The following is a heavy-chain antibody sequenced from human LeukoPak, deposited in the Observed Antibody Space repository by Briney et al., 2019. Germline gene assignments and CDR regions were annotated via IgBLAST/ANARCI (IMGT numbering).Heavy chain of an antibody. Sequence: PGGSLRLSCAASGFSFSGSWMHWVRQAPAKGLVWVSRINSDGSTTTYADSVQGRFTISRDNAKNTLYLQMNSLRAEDTAVYYCAREPYYYDHTGFHPRYLDSWGQGALVSVSS. J-gene: IGHJ4*02. D-gene: IGHD3-22*01. V-gene: IGHV3-74*03. CDR2: INSDGSTT. CDR3: AREPYYYDHTGFHPRYLDS. CDR1: GFSFSGSW.